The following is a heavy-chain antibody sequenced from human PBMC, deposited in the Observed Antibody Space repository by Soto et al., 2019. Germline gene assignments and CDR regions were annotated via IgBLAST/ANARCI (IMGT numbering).Heavy chain of an antibody. J-gene: IGHJ5*02. V-gene: IGHV4-59*01. D-gene: IGHD3-22*01. CDR3: ARGYYDSSGYYP. CDR1: GGSTSSDY. CDR2: MYYSGST. Sequence: PSETLSLTRTVSGGSTSSDYWSWIRQPPEKRLEWIAHMYYSGSTKYNPPLKSRVTISIDTSRNHFSLKMTSVTAADAALYCWARGYYDSSGYYPWGQGTLVTVS.